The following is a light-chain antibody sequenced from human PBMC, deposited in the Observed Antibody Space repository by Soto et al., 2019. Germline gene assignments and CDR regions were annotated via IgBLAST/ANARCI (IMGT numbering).Light chain of an antibody. J-gene: IGKJ5*01. V-gene: IGKV1-5*03. CDR2: KAT. CDR1: QSITTW. CDR3: QQYNNWPYS. Sequence: DIQMTQSPSTLSASVGDIVTITCRASQSITTWLAWYQQKPGKAPKLLIYKATNLQSGVPSRFSGSGSGTEFSLTISGLQSEDSAVYFCQQYNNWPYSFGQGTRLEI.